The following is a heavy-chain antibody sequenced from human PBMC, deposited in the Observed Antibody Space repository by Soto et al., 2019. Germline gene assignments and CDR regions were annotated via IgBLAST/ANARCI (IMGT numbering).Heavy chain of an antibody. CDR1: GYTSISFD. D-gene: IGHD6-25*01. CDR2: MNPNTGNT. J-gene: IGHJ4*02. CDR3: ARRKERSGPYYLDS. Sequence: QVQLVQSGAEVKKPGASVRVSCQASGYTSISFDINWVRQATGQGLEWMGWMNPNTGNTGYEQKFQGRVTMTRNTSIGTAYMELSSLTSEDTAVYYCARRKERSGPYYLDSWGQGTLVTVSS. V-gene: IGHV1-8*01.